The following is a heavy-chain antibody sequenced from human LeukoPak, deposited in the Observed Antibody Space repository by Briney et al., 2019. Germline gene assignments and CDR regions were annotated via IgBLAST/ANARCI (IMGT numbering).Heavy chain of an antibody. CDR1: GFTFSSNG. D-gene: IGHD3-16*01. Sequence: GGSLRLSCAASGFTFSSNGMSWVRQAPGKGLEWVANIKQDGSEIYYVDFVKGRFTISRDNAKNSLYLQMNSLRAEDTALYYCAKDISFRYGMDVWGQGTTVTVSS. CDR2: IKQDGSEI. J-gene: IGHJ6*02. CDR3: AKDISFRYGMDV. V-gene: IGHV3-7*03.